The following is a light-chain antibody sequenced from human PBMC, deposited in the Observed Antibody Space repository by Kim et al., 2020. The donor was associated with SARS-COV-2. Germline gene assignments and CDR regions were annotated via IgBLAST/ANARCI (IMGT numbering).Light chain of an antibody. J-gene: IGLJ3*02. CDR1: SGHSSYI. CDR3: QTWDSNTRV. CDR2: LEGSGTY. Sequence: QPVLTQSSSASASLGSSVKLTCTLSSGHSSYIIAWHQQQPGKAPRYLMKLEGSGTYYKGSGVPDRFSGSSSGADRYLTISNLQSEDEADYYCQTWDSNTRVFGGGTKVTVL. V-gene: IGLV4-60*03.